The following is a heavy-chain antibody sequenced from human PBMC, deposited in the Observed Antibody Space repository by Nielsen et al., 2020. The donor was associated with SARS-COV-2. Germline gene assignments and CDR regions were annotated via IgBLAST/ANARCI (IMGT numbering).Heavy chain of an antibody. Sequence: SETLYLTCAVSGGSISSSNWWSWVRQPPGKGLEWIGEIYHSGSTNYNPSLKSRVTISVDKSKNQFSLKLSSVTAADTAVYYCARCGYSYGYYYGMDVWGQGTTVTVSS. V-gene: IGHV4-4*02. CDR3: ARCGYSYGYYYGMDV. D-gene: IGHD5-18*01. CDR1: GGSISSSNW. J-gene: IGHJ6*02. CDR2: IYHSGST.